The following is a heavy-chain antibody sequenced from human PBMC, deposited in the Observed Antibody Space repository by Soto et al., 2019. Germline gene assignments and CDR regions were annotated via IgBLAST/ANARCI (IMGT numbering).Heavy chain of an antibody. CDR3: ARGPSPLAY. D-gene: IGHD6-6*01. V-gene: IGHV6-1*01. J-gene: IGHJ4*02. CDR1: GDSVSSNSAA. Sequence: PSQTLSLTCAISGDSVSSNSAAWNWIRQSPSRGLEWLGRTYYRSKWYSDYAGSVRSRITINADTSKNQFSLHLNSVTPQDTAVYYCARGPSPLAYWGRRTVVTVSS. CDR2: TYYRSKWYS.